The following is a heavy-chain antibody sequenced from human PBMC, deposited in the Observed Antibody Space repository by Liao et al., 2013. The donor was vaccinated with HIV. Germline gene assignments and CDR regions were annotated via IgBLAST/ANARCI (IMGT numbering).Heavy chain of an antibody. V-gene: IGHV4-59*12. CDR1: GGSISSYY. CDR2: IYYSGST. D-gene: IGHD3-3*01. Sequence: QVQLQESGPGLVKPSETLSLTCTVSGGSISSYYWSWIRQPPGKGLEWIGYIYYSGSTNYNPSLKSRVTISVDTSKNQFSLKLSSVTAADTAVYYCARDFWSGYYNYHYYMDVWGKGTTVTVSS. CDR3: ARDFWSGYYNYHYYMDV. J-gene: IGHJ6*03.